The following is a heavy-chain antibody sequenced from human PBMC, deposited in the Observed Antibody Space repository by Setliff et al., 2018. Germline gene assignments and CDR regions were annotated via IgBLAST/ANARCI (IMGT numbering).Heavy chain of an antibody. CDR2: ISGYDGSS. D-gene: IGHD5-12*01. CDR3: VRGPGPSVVVAIPFDH. CDR1: GYTFTSYG. V-gene: IGHV1-18*01. Sequence: GASVKVSCKASGYTFTSYGITWVRQAPGQGLEWIGWISGYDGSSNHVQKLQGRVIMTTDTSTNTAYMELASLRDDDTAVYYCVRGPGPSVVVAIPFDHWGQGSLVTVSS. J-gene: IGHJ4*02.